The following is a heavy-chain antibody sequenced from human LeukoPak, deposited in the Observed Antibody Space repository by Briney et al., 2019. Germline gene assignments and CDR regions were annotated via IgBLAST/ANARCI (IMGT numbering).Heavy chain of an antibody. D-gene: IGHD6-13*01. Sequence: PSETLSLTCTVSGGSISSSSYYWGWIRQPPGKGLEWIGSIYYSGSTYYNPSLKSRVTISVDTSKNQFSLKLSSVTAADTAVYYCARQILIAAASGPWGQGTLVTVSS. CDR2: IYYSGST. CDR1: GGSISSSSYY. J-gene: IGHJ5*02. CDR3: ARQILIAAASGP. V-gene: IGHV4-39*01.